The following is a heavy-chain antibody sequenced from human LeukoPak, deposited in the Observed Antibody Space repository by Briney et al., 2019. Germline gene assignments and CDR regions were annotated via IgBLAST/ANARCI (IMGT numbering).Heavy chain of an antibody. J-gene: IGHJ6*03. V-gene: IGHV1-18*01. CDR2: ISAYNGNT. Sequence: ASVKVSXKASGYTFTSYGISWVRQAPGQGLEWMGWISAYNGNTNYAQKLQGRVTMTTDTSTSTAYMELRSLRSDDTAVYYCARTQTDYGDYGYYYYYYMDVWGKGTTVTVSS. D-gene: IGHD4-17*01. CDR3: ARTQTDYGDYGYYYYYYMDV. CDR1: GYTFTSYG.